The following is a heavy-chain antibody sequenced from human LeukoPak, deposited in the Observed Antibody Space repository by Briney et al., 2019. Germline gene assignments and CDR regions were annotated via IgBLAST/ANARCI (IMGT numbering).Heavy chain of an antibody. CDR1: GFTFTSHE. D-gene: IGHD7-27*01. CDR3: ARAYINWGSFDY. CDR2: ISGGGGST. V-gene: IGHV3-23*01. Sequence: GGSLRLSCAASGFTFTSHEMNWVRQAPGKGLEWVSAISGGGGSTYYADSVKGRFTVSRDNSKNTLYLQMNSLRVDDTAVYYCARAYINWGSFDYWGQGILVTISS. J-gene: IGHJ4*02.